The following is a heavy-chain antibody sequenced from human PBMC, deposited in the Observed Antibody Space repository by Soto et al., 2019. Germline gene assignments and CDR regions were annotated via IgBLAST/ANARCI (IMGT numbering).Heavy chain of an antibody. V-gene: IGHV4-39*01. CDR2: IYYSGST. J-gene: IGHJ6*02. CDR3: ARHERHYDILTGGDYYYGMDV. CDR1: GGSISSRSYY. Sequence: SETLSLTCTVSGGSISSRSYYWGWIRQPPGKGLEWIGSIYYSGSTYYNPSLKSRVTISVDTSKNQFSLKLSSVTAADTAMYYCARHERHYDILTGGDYYYGMDVWGQGTTVTVS. D-gene: IGHD3-9*01.